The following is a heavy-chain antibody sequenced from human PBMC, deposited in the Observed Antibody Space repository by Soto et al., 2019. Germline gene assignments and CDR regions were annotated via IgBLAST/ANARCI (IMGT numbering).Heavy chain of an antibody. D-gene: IGHD3-9*01. CDR2: ISYDGSNK. Sequence: QVQLVESGGGVVQPGRSLRLSCAASGFTFSSYGMRWVRQAPGKGLEWVAVISYDGSNKYYADSVKGRFTISRDNSKNTLYLQMNSLRAEDTAVYYCAKDRGCITIFCPEGYYYYGMDVWGQGTTVTVSS. V-gene: IGHV3-30*18. J-gene: IGHJ6*02. CDR3: AKDRGCITIFCPEGYYYYGMDV. CDR1: GFTFSSYG.